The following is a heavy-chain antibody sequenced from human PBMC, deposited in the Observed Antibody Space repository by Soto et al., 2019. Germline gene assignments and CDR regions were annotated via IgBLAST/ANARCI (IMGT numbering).Heavy chain of an antibody. J-gene: IGHJ4*02. V-gene: IGHV3-23*01. D-gene: IGHD1-7*01. CDR1: GFTFSSYS. CDR2: ISGSGGST. CDR3: AKDENWNSFFDY. Sequence: GGSLRLSCAASGFTFSSYSMNWVRQAPGKGLEWVSYISGSGGSTYYADSVKGRFTISRDNSKNTLYLQMNSLRAEDTAVYYCAKDENWNSFFDYWGQGTLVTVSS.